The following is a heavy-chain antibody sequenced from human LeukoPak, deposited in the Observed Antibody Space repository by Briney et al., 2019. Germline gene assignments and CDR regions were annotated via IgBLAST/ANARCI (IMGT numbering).Heavy chain of an antibody. V-gene: IGHV1-69*13. D-gene: IGHD2-8*02. CDR2: IIPIFGTA. J-gene: IGHJ4*02. CDR1: GGTFISYA. Sequence: GASVKVSCKASGGTFISYAISWVRQAPGQGLEWMGGIIPIFGTANYAQKFQGRVTITADESTSTAYMELSSLRSEDTAVYYCARDRGRVRFDYWGQGTLVTVSS. CDR3: ARDRGRVRFDY.